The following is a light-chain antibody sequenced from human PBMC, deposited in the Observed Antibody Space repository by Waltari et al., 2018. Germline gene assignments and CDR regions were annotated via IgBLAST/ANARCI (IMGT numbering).Light chain of an antibody. CDR2: QVT. V-gene: IGLV3-1*01. CDR3: QALGTGAWV. Sequence: YQQKPGQSPLLVIYQVTIRPSGIPERFSGSKSGNAATLAIRGTQAMDEADYYCQALGTGAWVFGGGTKLTVL. J-gene: IGLJ3*02.